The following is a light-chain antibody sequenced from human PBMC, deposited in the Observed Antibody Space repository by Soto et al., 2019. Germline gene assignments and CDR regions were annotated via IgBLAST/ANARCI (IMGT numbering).Light chain of an antibody. J-gene: IGKJ2*01. CDR2: AAS. Sequence: DIQMTQSPSSLSASVGDRVTITCRASQSISSYLNWYQQKPGKAPKLLIYAASSLEGGVPSRFSGSGSGTDFTLTISSLQPEDFATYHCQQSYSTPYTFGQGTKLEIK. CDR3: QQSYSTPYT. V-gene: IGKV1-39*01. CDR1: QSISSY.